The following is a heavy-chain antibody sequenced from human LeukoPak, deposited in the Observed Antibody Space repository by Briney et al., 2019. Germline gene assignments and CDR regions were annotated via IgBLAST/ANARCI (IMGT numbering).Heavy chain of an antibody. Sequence: PGRSLRLSCAASGFTFSSYAMHWVRQAPGKGLEWVAVISYDGSNKYYADSVKGRFTISRDNSKNTLYLQMNSLRAEGTAVYYCASSYCSGGSCYPLGPRIDYWGQGTLVTVSS. V-gene: IGHV3-30-3*01. CDR3: ASSYCSGGSCYPLGPRIDY. CDR2: ISYDGSNK. D-gene: IGHD2-15*01. J-gene: IGHJ4*02. CDR1: GFTFSSYA.